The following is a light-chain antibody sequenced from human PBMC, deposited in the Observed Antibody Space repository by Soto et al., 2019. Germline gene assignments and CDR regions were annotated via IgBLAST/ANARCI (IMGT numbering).Light chain of an antibody. CDR1: QSVSSN. V-gene: IGKV3-15*01. CDR2: GAS. Sequence: EIVMTQSPATLSVSPGERATLSCRASQSVSSNLAWYQQKPGQAPRLLIYGASTRATGIPARFSGSGSGTDFTPTISSLQSEDFAVSYCQQYNNWPYTFGQGTKLEIK. J-gene: IGKJ2*01. CDR3: QQYNNWPYT.